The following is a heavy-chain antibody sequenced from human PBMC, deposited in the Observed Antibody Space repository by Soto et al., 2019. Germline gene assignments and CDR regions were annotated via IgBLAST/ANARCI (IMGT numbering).Heavy chain of an antibody. Sequence: SVKVSCKASGGTFSSYAISWVRQAPGQGLEWMGGIIPIFGTANYAQKFQGRVTITADESTSTAYMELSNLRSEDTAVYYCARDGSGYGSGGYYGPGHGMDVWGQGTTVTVSS. CDR2: IIPIFGTA. J-gene: IGHJ6*02. CDR1: GGTFSSYA. V-gene: IGHV1-69*13. CDR3: ARDGSGYGSGGYYGPGHGMDV. D-gene: IGHD3-10*01.